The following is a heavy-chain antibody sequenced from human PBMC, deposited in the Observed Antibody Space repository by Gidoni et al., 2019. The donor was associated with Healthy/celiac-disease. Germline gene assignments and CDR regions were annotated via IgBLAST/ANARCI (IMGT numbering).Heavy chain of an antibody. Sequence: EVQLLESGGGLVQPGGSLRLSCAASGFTFSSYAMSWVRQAPGKGLEWVSAISGSGGSTYYADSVKGRFTISRDNSKNTLYLQMNSLRAEDTAVYYCAKGGGSGSYYKVWFDPWGQGTLVTVSS. CDR2: ISGSGGST. CDR1: GFTFSSYA. D-gene: IGHD3-10*01. V-gene: IGHV3-23*01. CDR3: AKGGGSGSYYKVWFDP. J-gene: IGHJ5*02.